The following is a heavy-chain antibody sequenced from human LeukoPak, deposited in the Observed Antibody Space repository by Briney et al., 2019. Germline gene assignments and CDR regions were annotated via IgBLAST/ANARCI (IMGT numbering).Heavy chain of an antibody. CDR1: GFTFSDYY. CDR2: ISSSGSTI. J-gene: IGHJ3*02. D-gene: IGHD3-3*01. V-gene: IGHV3-11*01. CDR3: ARDGPITIFGVAHDAFDI. Sequence: KAGGSLRLSCAASGFTFSDYYMSWIRQAPGKGLEWVSYISSSGSTIYYADSVKGRFTISRDNAKNSLYLQMNSLRAEDTAVYYCARDGPITIFGVAHDAFDIWGQGTMVTVSS.